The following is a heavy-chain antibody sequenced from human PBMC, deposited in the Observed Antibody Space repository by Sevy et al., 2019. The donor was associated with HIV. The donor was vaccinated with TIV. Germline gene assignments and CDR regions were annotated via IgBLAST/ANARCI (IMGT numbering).Heavy chain of an antibody. J-gene: IGHJ4*02. D-gene: IGHD3-3*01. CDR3: AKDRVTVFGVVVTFDS. CDR1: GFTFSSYS. Sequence: GGSLRLSCAASGFTFSSYSMNWVRQVAGKGLEWVSTISGSGYATYYEDSVKGRFIISGDTSRNTLYLQMNSLRVEDSAVYFCAKDRVTVFGVVVTFDSWGEGTLVTVSS. CDR2: ISGSGYAT. V-gene: IGHV3-23*01.